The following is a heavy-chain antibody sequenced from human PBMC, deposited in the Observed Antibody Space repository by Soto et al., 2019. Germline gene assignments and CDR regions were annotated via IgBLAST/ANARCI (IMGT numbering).Heavy chain of an antibody. CDR1: GYTFTSYG. CDR2: ISAYNGNT. J-gene: IGHJ4*02. V-gene: IGHV1-18*01. CDR3: ARDPPITMVRGVIITGALFDY. D-gene: IGHD3-10*01. Sequence: ASVKVSCKASGYTFTSYGISWVRQAPGQGLEWMGWISAYNGNTNYAQKLQGRVTMTTDTSTSTAYMELRSLRSDDTAVYYCARDPPITMVRGVIITGALFDYWGQGTLVTVSS.